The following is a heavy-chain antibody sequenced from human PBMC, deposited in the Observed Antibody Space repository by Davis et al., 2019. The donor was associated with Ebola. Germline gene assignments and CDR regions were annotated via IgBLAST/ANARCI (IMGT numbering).Heavy chain of an antibody. D-gene: IGHD2-15*01. CDR1: GYTFTSYG. V-gene: IGHV1-18*01. CDR3: ARAFGCSGGSCYGAYFQH. J-gene: IGHJ1*01. Sequence: ASVKVSCKASGYTFTSYGISWVRQAPGQGLEWMGWISAYNGNTNYAQKLQGRVTMTTDTSTSTAYMELRSLRSDDTAVYYCARAFGCSGGSCYGAYFQHWGQGTLVTVSS. CDR2: ISAYNGNT.